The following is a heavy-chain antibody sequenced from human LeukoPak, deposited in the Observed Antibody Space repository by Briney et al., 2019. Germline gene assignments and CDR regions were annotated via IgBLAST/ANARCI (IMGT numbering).Heavy chain of an antibody. D-gene: IGHD3-10*01. CDR3: ARGRGKYGSGSQNWFDP. V-gene: IGHV1-8*01. Sequence: GASVKVSCKASGYTFTSYDINWVRQATGQGLEWMGWMNPNSGNTGYAQKFQGRVTMTRNTSISTAYMELSSLRSEDTAVYYCARGRGKYGSGSQNWFDPWGQGTLVTVSS. CDR2: MNPNSGNT. J-gene: IGHJ5*02. CDR1: GYTFTSYD.